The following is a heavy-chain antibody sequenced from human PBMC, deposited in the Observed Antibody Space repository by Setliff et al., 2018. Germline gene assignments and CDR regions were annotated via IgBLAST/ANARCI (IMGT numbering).Heavy chain of an antibody. D-gene: IGHD6-13*01. V-gene: IGHV4-61*02. CDR1: GASINSGTYY. CDR2: LHTSGST. CDR3: VRESRSTWYRRDF. J-gene: IGHJ4*02. Sequence: SETLSLTCAVSGASINSGTYYWSWIRQPAGKGLEWVGRLHTSGSTTYNPSLQSRVTISVDTSKNHFSLDVNSVTAADTAVYYCVRESRSTWYRRDFWGQGTLVTVSS.